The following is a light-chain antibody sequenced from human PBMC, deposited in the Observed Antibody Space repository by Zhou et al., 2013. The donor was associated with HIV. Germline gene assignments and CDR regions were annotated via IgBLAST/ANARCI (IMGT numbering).Light chain of an antibody. Sequence: DIQMTQSPSSLSASVGDRVTITCRASQSISSYLNWYQQKPGKAPKLLIYAASSLQSGVPSRFSGSGSGTEFTLTISSLQPEDFATYYCLQHNSYPWTFGQGTKVE. V-gene: IGKV1-17*01. CDR2: AAS. CDR1: QSISSY. J-gene: IGKJ1*01. CDR3: LQHNSYPWT.